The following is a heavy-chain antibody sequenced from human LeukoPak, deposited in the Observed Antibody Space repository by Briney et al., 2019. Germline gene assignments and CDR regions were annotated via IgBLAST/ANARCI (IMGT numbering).Heavy chain of an antibody. Sequence: SETLSLTCTVSGGSISSSSYYWGWIRQPPGKGLEWIGSIYYSWSTYYNPSLKSRVTISVDTSKNQFSLKLSSVTAADTAVYYCARVKGYSSSWYDSDYYYYMDVWGKGTTVTVSS. J-gene: IGHJ6*03. CDR1: GGSISSSSYY. CDR3: ARVKGYSSSWYDSDYYYYMDV. V-gene: IGHV4-39*07. CDR2: IYYSWST. D-gene: IGHD6-13*01.